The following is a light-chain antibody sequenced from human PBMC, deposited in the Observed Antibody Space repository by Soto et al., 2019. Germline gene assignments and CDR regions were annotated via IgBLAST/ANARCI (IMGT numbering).Light chain of an antibody. CDR1: SSDVGRYDY. CDR3: SSFTTTSTQV. Sequence: QSVLTQPRSVSGSPGQSVTISCTGSSSDVGRYDYVSWFQQHPGKAPKLMISEVNNRPSGVSNRFSGSKSGNTAYLTISGLQVEDEAEYFCSSFTTTSTQVFGTGTKVTVL. V-gene: IGLV2-14*01. CDR2: EVN. J-gene: IGLJ1*01.